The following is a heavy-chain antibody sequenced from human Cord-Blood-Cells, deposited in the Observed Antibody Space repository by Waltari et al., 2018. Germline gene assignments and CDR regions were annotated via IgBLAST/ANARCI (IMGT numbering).Heavy chain of an antibody. V-gene: IGHV3-30*02. CDR1: GFTFSSYG. Sequence: QVQLVESGGGVVQPGGSLRLSWAASGFTFSSYGMHWVRQAPGKGLEWVAFIRYDGSNKYYADSVKGRFTISRDNSKNTLYLQMNSLRAEDTAVYYCAKDEDSSGWYSNWGQGTLVTVSS. D-gene: IGHD6-19*01. CDR3: AKDEDSSGWYSN. J-gene: IGHJ4*02. CDR2: IRYDGSNK.